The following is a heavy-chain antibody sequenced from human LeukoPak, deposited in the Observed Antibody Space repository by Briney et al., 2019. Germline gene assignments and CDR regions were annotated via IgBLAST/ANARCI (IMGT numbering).Heavy chain of an antibody. Sequence: SETLSLTCTVSGGSINNHYWSWIRQPPGKGLEWIGYIYYSGDTNYSPSLTSRVTISLDTSQNQFSLKLSSVTAADTAVYYCARRRGNFWSDYYALDYWGLGTLVTVSS. J-gene: IGHJ4*02. D-gene: IGHD3-3*01. CDR2: IYYSGDT. V-gene: IGHV4-59*08. CDR1: GGSINNHY. CDR3: ARRRGNFWSDYYALDY.